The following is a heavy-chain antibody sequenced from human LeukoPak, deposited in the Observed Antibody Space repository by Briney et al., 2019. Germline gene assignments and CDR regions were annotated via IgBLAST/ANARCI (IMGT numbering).Heavy chain of an antibody. D-gene: IGHD6-13*01. J-gene: IGHJ4*02. V-gene: IGHV3-53*01. CDR3: ARVPGYS. CDR2: IYSGGAT. Sequence: GSLRLSCAASGFDVGRNYMTWVRQAPGKGLESVSFIYSGGATYYADSVRGRFTISRDSSKNTLYLQMNSLRVEDTAVYYCARVPGYSWGQGTLVTVSS. CDR1: GFDVGRNY.